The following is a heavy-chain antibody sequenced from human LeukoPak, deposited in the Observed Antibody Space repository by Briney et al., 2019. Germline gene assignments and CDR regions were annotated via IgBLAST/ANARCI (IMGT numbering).Heavy chain of an antibody. Sequence: SQTLSLTCAVSGGSISSGDYSWSWIRQPPGKGLEWIGYIYHSGSTYYNPSLKSRVTISVDRSKNQFSLKLSSVTAADTAVYYCARGIAVAGTRWFDPWGQGTLVTVSS. CDR1: GGSISSGDYS. CDR2: IYHSGST. V-gene: IGHV4-30-2*01. J-gene: IGHJ5*02. D-gene: IGHD6-19*01. CDR3: ARGIAVAGTRWFDP.